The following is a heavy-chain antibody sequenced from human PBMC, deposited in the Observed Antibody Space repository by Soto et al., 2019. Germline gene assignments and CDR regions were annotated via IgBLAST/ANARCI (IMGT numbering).Heavy chain of an antibody. J-gene: IGHJ4*02. V-gene: IGHV4-61*01. CDR1: GDSVSSGSYY. CDR2: VNYGGST. D-gene: IGHD1-7*01. CDR3: AKHRGDGNYVCEY. Sequence: SETLSLTCTVSGDSVSSGSYYWSWIRLPPGKGLEWIGYVNYGGSTNYNPSLKSPVTISLDTSKNQFSLKVKSVTAADTAVYYCAKHRGDGNYVCEYWGKGILVSVSS.